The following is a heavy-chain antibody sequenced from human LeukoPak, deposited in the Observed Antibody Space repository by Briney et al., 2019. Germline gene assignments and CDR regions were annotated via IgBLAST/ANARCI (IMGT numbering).Heavy chain of an antibody. CDR2: LHPDGSER. J-gene: IGHJ4*02. D-gene: IGHD5-12*01. Sequence: GGSLRLSYVASGFTFTQYWMTWVRQAPGKGLEWVARLHPDGSERNYVGSVEGRFTVFGDNAKSSLFLQMHSLRVEDTAVYYCARGGYSFDYLGQGTLVTVPS. V-gene: IGHV3-7*01. CDR3: ARGGYSFDY. CDR1: GFTFTQYW.